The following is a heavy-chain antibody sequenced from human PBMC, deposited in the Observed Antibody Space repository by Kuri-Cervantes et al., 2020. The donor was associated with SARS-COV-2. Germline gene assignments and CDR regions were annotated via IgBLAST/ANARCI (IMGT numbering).Heavy chain of an antibody. V-gene: IGHV4-34*01. D-gene: IGHD3-16*02. CDR2: INHSGST. CDR3: ARHEVLITFGGVIVSYFDY. CDR1: GGSFSGYY. J-gene: IGHJ4*02. Sequence: SQTLSLTCAVYGGSFSGYYWSWIRQPPGKGLEWIGEINHSGSTNYNPSLKSRVTISVGTSKNQFSLKLSSVTAADTAVYYCARHEVLITFGGVIVSYFDYWGQGTLVTVSS.